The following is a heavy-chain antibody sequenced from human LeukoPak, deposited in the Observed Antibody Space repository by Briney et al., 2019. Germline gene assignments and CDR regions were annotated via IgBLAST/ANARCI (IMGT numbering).Heavy chain of an antibody. D-gene: IGHD6-13*01. V-gene: IGHV4-59*01. J-gene: IGHJ4*02. Sequence: SETLSLTCTVSGGSISSYYWSWIRQPAGKGLEWIGYINFSGRINYNPSLRSRVTISGESSKNQFSLRLSSMTAADTAVYYCAKGASWYEYWGQGTLVTVSS. CDR3: AKGASWYEY. CDR2: INFSGRI. CDR1: GGSISSYY.